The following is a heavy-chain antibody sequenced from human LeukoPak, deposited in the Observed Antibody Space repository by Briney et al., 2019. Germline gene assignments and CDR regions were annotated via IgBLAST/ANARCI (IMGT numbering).Heavy chain of an antibody. CDR3: ASPSSGWGSAFDI. Sequence: GESLKISCKGSGYGFTSYWIGWVRQMPGKGLEWMGIIYPGDSDTRYSPSFQGQVTISADKSISTAYLQWSSLKASDTAMYYCASPSSGWGSAFDIWGQGTMVTVSS. D-gene: IGHD6-19*01. V-gene: IGHV5-51*01. CDR2: IYPGDSDT. CDR1: GYGFTSYW. J-gene: IGHJ3*02.